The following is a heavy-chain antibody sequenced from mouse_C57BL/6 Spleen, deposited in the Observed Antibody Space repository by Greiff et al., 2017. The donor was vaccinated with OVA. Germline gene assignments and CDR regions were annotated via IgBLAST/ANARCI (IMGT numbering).Heavy chain of an antibody. V-gene: IGHV1-26*01. CDR3: ATTGTLAY. CDR2: INPNNGGT. Sequence: EVQLQQSGPELVKPGASVKISCKASGYTFTDYYMNWVKQSHGKSLEWIGDINPNNGGTRYNQKFKGKATLTIDKSSSTAYMELRSLTSEDSAVYYCATTGTLAYWGQGTLVTVSA. J-gene: IGHJ3*01. D-gene: IGHD1-1*01. CDR1: GYTFTDYY.